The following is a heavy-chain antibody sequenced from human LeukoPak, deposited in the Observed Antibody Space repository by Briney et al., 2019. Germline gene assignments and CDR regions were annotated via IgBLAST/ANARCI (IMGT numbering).Heavy chain of an antibody. V-gene: IGHV3-48*02. CDR1: GFTFSSCT. CDR3: ARDEEQQLVGYYYGMDV. CDR2: ISSSSSTI. Sequence: HSGGSLRLSYAASGFTFSSCTMNWVRQAPGKGLEWLSYISSSSSTIYYADSVKGRFTISGDNAKNSLYLQMNSLRDEDTAVYYCARDEEQQLVGYYYGMDVWGQGTTVTVSS. J-gene: IGHJ6*02. D-gene: IGHD6-13*01.